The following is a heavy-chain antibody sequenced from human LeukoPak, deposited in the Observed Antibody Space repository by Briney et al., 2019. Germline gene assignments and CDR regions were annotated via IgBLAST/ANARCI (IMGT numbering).Heavy chain of an antibody. D-gene: IGHD5-18*01. Sequence: PGGSLRLSCAASGFTFSGYAMRWVRQAHGKGLEWVSAISGSGGATYYADSVKGRFTISRDNSKNTLYLQMNSLRAEDTAVYYCTRGVTSHFAYWGQGTLVTVSS. CDR3: TRGVTSHFAY. CDR1: GFTFSGYA. CDR2: ISGSGGAT. J-gene: IGHJ4*02. V-gene: IGHV3-23*01.